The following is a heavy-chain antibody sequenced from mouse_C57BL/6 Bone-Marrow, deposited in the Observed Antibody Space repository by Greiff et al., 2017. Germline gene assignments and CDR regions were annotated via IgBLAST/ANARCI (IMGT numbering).Heavy chain of an antibody. CDR2: IYPRSGNT. Sequence: QVQLKESGAELARPGASVKLSCKASGYTFTSYGISWVKQRTGQGLEWIGEIYPRSGNTYYNEKFKGKATLTADKSSSTAYMELRSLTSEDSAVYFCARSRFYYYGSSWFAYWGQGTLVTVSA. D-gene: IGHD1-1*01. V-gene: IGHV1-81*01. J-gene: IGHJ3*01. CDR3: ARSRFYYYGSSWFAY. CDR1: GYTFTSYG.